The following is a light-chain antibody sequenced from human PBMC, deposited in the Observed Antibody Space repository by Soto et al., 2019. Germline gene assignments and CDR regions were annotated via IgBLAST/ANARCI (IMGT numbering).Light chain of an antibody. V-gene: IGKV4-1*01. CDR2: WAP. J-gene: IGKJ4*01. Sequence: IVMAQSPDSLAVSLGERATINCKSSQSVLYSSNNKNYLAWYQQKPGQPPKLLIYWAPTRESGVPDRFSGSGSGTDFTLTISSLQAEDVAVYYCQQYYSTPLTFGGGTKVDIK. CDR1: QSVLYSSNNKNY. CDR3: QQYYSTPLT.